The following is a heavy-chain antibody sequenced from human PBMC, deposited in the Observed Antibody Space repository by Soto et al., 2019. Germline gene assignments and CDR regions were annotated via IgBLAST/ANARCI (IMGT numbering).Heavy chain of an antibody. V-gene: IGHV4-34*01. CDR3: ARGRGYSYGYHYYYYGMDV. D-gene: IGHD5-18*01. CDR2: INHSGST. Sequence: SETLSLTCAVYGGSFSGYYWNWIRQPPGKGLEWIGEINHSGSTNYNPSLKSRVTISVDTSKNQFSLKLSSVTAADTAVYYCARGRGYSYGYHYYYYGMDVWGQGTTVTVS. J-gene: IGHJ6*02. CDR1: GGSFSGYY.